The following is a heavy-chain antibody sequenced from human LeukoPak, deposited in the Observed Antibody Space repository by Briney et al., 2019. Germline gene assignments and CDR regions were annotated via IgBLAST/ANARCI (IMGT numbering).Heavy chain of an antibody. Sequence: SETLSLTCTVSGGSMSSYYWSWIRQPPGKGLEWIGYIYYSGSTNYNPSLKSRVTISVDTSKNQSSLKLRSVTAADTAVYYCARGREQWLVNLGYYYYYMDVWGKGTTVTVSS. CDR2: IYYSGST. J-gene: IGHJ6*03. V-gene: IGHV4-59*01. D-gene: IGHD6-19*01. CDR3: ARGREQWLVNLGYYYYYMDV. CDR1: GGSMSSYY.